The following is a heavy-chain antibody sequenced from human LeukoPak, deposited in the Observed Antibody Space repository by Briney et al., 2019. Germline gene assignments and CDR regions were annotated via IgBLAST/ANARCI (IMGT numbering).Heavy chain of an antibody. CDR2: INHSGST. J-gene: IGHJ4*02. V-gene: IGHV4-34*01. CDR3: ARQNYYYGSGSSQDY. D-gene: IGHD3-10*01. Sequence: PSETLSLTCAVYGGSFSGYYWSWIRQPPGKGLEWIGEINHSGSTNYNPSLKSRVTISVDTSKNQFSLKLSSVTAADTAVYYCARQNYYYGSGSSQDYWGQGTLVTVSS. CDR1: GGSFSGYY.